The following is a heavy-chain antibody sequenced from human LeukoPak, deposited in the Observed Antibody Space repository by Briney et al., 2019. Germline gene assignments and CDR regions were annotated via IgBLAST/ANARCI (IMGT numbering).Heavy chain of an antibody. V-gene: IGHV4-4*07. CDR3: ARERPLDTVVSQDF. CDR2: IYTSGST. D-gene: IGHD4-23*01. CDR1: GGSISSYY. Sequence: PSETLSLTCTVSGGSISSYYWSWIRQPAGKGLEWIGRIYTSGSTNYNPSLKSRVTMSVDTSKNQFSLKLSSVTAADTAVYYCARERPLDTVVSQDFWGQGTLVIVSS. J-gene: IGHJ4*02.